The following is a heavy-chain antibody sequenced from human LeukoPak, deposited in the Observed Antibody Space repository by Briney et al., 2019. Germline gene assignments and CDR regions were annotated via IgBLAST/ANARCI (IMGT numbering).Heavy chain of an antibody. J-gene: IGHJ4*02. D-gene: IGHD6-13*01. V-gene: IGHV4-59*08. CDR3: ARHRYSSAWSVVDY. CDR2: IYYSGST. Sequence: PSETLTLNCTVSGGSISTYYWSWIGKPPGKGLEWIGNIYYSGSTNYNPSLKSRVTISVDTSKNQFSLKLTAVTAADTAVYYCARHRYSSAWSVVDYWGQGTLVTVSS. CDR1: GGSISTYY.